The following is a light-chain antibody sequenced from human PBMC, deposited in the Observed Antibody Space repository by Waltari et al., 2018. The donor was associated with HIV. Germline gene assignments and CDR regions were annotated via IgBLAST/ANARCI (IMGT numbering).Light chain of an antibody. Sequence: ELTQPASVSVSLGQTVTITCSGHNLADKRACRYEQKAGQSSVLVMYEDDTRPSGFPVRFSGSNFGNTATLTISGTQAMDEADCYCQAWDSGTVLFGGGTELTVL. CDR2: EDD. CDR3: QAWDSGTVL. J-gene: IGLJ2*01. CDR1: NLADKR. V-gene: IGLV3-1*01.